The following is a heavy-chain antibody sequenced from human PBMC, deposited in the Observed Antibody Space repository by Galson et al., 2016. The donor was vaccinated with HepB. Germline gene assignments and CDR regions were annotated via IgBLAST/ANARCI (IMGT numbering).Heavy chain of an antibody. D-gene: IGHD3-3*01. CDR3: AKGFRSRVMHV. Sequence: SLRLSCAASGFTSSTYWVNWVRQAPGKGLEWVASIKQDGSQKFSVDSVKGRFTISRDDAKNSLYLQMNSLRAEDTAVYYCAKGFRSRVMHVWGQGTTVTVFS. J-gene: IGHJ6*02. CDR2: IKQDGSQK. V-gene: IGHV3-7*01. CDR1: GFTSSTYW.